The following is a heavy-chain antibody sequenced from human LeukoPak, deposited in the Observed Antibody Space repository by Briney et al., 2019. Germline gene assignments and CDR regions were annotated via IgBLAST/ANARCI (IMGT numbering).Heavy chain of an antibody. J-gene: IGHJ4*02. CDR2: ISTSHSYI. D-gene: IGHD6-13*01. Sequence: PGGSLRLSCTASGFTFNSYTFNWVRQAPGKGLEWVSSISTSHSYIYYADSLKGRFTISRDNAKNSLYLQMNSLRAEDTAVYYCAREPPYSNSWTDFVSWGQGTLVTVSS. V-gene: IGHV3-21*01. CDR1: GFTFNSYT. CDR3: AREPPYSNSWTDFVS.